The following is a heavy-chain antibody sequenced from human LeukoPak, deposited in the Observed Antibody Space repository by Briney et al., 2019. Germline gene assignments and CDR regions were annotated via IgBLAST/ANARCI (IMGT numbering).Heavy chain of an antibody. D-gene: IGHD3-10*01. CDR2: IYHGEST. J-gene: IGHJ4*02. CDR1: GGSISSSNW. V-gene: IGHV4-4*02. Sequence: SETLSLTCAVSGGSISSSNWWSWVRQPPGKGLEWIGEIYHGESTNYNPSLKSRVTMSVDKSKNQFSLELSSVTAADTAVYYCARGEEHGSGTVHFDYWGQGILVTVSS. CDR3: ARGEEHGSGTVHFDY.